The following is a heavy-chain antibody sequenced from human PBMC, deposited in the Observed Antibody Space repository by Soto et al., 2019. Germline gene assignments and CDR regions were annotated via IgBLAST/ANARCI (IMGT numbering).Heavy chain of an antibody. D-gene: IGHD3-3*01. J-gene: IGHJ2*01. CDR3: ARVTLPSTLFGVGRDWYFDL. V-gene: IGHV4-59*01. Sequence: QVQLQESGPGLVKPSETLSLTCTVSGVSISPYYWTWIRQPPGKGLEWIGYIYYNGGTNYNPSLKSRVTMSIDTSKNQFSLMLTSVTTADTAVYFCARVTLPSTLFGVGRDWYFDLWGRGTLVTVSS. CDR2: IYYNGGT. CDR1: GVSISPYY.